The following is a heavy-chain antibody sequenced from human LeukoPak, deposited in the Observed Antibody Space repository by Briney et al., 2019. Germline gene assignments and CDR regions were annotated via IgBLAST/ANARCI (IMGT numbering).Heavy chain of an antibody. CDR2: IYYSGST. V-gene: IGHV4-59*01. J-gene: IGHJ4*02. CDR3: ASVYVWGSYRFDY. D-gene: IGHD3-16*02. Sequence: SETLSLTCTVSGGSISSYYWSWIRQPPGKGLEWIGYIYYSGSTNYNPSLKSRVIISVDTSKNQFSLKLSSVTAADTAVYYCASVYVWGSYRFDYWGQGTLVTVSS. CDR1: GGSISSYY.